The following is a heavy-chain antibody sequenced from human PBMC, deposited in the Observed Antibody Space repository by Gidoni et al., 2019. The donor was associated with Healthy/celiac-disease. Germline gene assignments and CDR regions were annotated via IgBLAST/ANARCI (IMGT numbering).Heavy chain of an antibody. D-gene: IGHD5-18*01. CDR2: INHSGST. V-gene: IGHV4-34*01. J-gene: IGHJ4*02. Sequence: QVQLQQWGAGLLKPSETLSLTCAVYGGSFSGYYWSWIRQPPGKGLEWIGEINHSGSTNYNPSLKSRVTISVDTSKNQFSLKLSSVTAADTAVYYCARGWTAMGFDYWGQGTLVTVSS. CDR3: ARGWTAMGFDY. CDR1: GGSFSGYY.